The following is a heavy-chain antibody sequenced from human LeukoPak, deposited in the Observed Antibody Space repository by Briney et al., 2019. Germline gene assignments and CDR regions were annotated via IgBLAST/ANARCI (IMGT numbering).Heavy chain of an antibody. CDR2: ISYDGYNE. J-gene: IGHJ4*02. CDR1: GFTFSGYA. D-gene: IGHD6-13*01. Sequence: GGSLRLSCAASGFTFSGYALHWVRQAPGKGLEWVAVISYDGYNEYYADSVKGRFTVSRDNSKSTLYLQMNSLRAEDTAVYYCGRSPFEGGIRQQVADYWGQGTLVTVSS. CDR3: GRSPFEGGIRQQVADY. V-gene: IGHV3-30-3*01.